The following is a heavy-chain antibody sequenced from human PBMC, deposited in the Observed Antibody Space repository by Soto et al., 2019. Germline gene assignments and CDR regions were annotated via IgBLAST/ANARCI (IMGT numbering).Heavy chain of an antibody. D-gene: IGHD4-4*01. CDR1: GGSISSYY. Sequence: SETLSLTCTVSGGSISSYYWSWIRQPPGKGLEWIGYIYYSGSTNYNPSLKSRVTISVDTSKNQFSLKLSSVTAADTAVYYCARHYYSNYYFDYWGQGTLVTVSS. J-gene: IGHJ4*02. CDR3: ARHYYSNYYFDY. CDR2: IYYSGST. V-gene: IGHV4-59*08.